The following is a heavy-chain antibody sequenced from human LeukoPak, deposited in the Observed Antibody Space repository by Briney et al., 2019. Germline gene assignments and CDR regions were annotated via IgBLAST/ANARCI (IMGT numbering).Heavy chain of an antibody. J-gene: IGHJ4*02. Sequence: SETLSLTCTVSGGSISTHYWSWIRQPPGKGLEWIGYVHYSGSTNYNPSLKSRVTISIDTSKNQFSLKLSSVTAAGTAVYFCARHESAVAGLKFGLDYWGQGTLVTVSS. CDR1: GGSISTHY. D-gene: IGHD6-19*01. CDR3: ARHESAVAGLKFGLDY. V-gene: IGHV4-59*08. CDR2: VHYSGST.